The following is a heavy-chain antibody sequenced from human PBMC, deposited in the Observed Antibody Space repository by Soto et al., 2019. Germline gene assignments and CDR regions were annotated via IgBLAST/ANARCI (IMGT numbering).Heavy chain of an antibody. V-gene: IGHV5-10-1*01. CDR1: GYSFTSYW. J-gene: IGHJ6*02. CDR3: ASSYSSSSSSGYGMDV. CDR2: IDPSDSYT. Sequence: GESLKISCKGSGYSFTSYWISWVRQMPGKGLEWMGRIDPSDSYTNYSPSFQGHVTISADKSISTAYLQWSSLKASDTAMYYCASSYSSSSSSGYGMDVWGQGTTVTVSS. D-gene: IGHD6-6*01.